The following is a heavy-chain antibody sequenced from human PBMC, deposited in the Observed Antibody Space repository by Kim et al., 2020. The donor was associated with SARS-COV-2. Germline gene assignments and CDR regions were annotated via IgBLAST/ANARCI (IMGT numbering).Heavy chain of an antibody. D-gene: IGHD3-22*01. CDR3: ARGLRDYYDSSGYP. CDR1: GGSFSGYY. J-gene: IGHJ4*02. CDR2: INHSGST. V-gene: IGHV4-34*01. Sequence: SETLSLTCAVYGGSFSGYYWSWIRQPPGKGLEWIGEINHSGSTNYNPSLKSRVTISVDTSKNQFSLKLSSVTAADTAVYYCARGLRDYYDSSGYPWGQRTLVTVSS.